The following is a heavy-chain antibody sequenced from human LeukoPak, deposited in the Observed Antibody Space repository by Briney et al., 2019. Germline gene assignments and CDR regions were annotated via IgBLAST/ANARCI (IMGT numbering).Heavy chain of an antibody. D-gene: IGHD2-2*01. J-gene: IGHJ6*03. CDR1: GGSFSGYY. CDR2: INHSGST. CDR3: ARLRGHMRSSTRYYYYYMDV. V-gene: IGHV4-34*01. Sequence: SETLSLTCAVYGGSFSGYYWSWIRQPPGKGLEWIGEINHSGSTNYNPSLKSRVTISVDTSKNQFSLKLSSVTAADTAVYYCARLRGHMRSSTRYYYYYMDVWGKGTTVTISS.